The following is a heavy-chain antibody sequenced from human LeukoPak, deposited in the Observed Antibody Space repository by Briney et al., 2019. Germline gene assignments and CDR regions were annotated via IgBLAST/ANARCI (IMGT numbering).Heavy chain of an antibody. V-gene: IGHV3-7*03. D-gene: IGHD3-22*01. Sequence: PGGSLRLSCEGSAFIFSGHWMNWVRQTPGKGLEWVASIKEDGSERQYVDSVKGRFSISRDNTKGSLFLQLNSLRAEDTAVYYCARDYYDSSGVGFGQVRIDYWGQGTLVTVSS. J-gene: IGHJ4*02. CDR3: ARDYYDSSGVGFGQVRIDY. CDR2: IKEDGSER. CDR1: AFIFSGHW.